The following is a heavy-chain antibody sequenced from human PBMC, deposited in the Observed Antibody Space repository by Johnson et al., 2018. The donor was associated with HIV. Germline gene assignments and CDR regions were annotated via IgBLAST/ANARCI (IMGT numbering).Heavy chain of an antibody. Sequence: VQLVESGGGLVQPGGSLRLSCAASGFTFSNAWMSWVRQAPGKGLEWVTNIKQDGSEKYYVDSVKGRFTVSRDNAKTSLYLQMNSLRAEDTAVYYCARAPYYYDSSGEGAFDIWGQGTLVTVSS. CDR1: GFTFSNAW. CDR3: ARAPYYYDSSGEGAFDI. J-gene: IGHJ3*02. V-gene: IGHV3-7*03. CDR2: IKQDGSEK. D-gene: IGHD3-22*01.